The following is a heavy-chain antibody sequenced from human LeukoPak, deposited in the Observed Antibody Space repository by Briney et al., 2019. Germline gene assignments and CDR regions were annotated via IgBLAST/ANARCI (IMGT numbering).Heavy chain of an antibody. D-gene: IGHD3-10*01. CDR3: AKVSEMYYYGSGSYPLDY. J-gene: IGHJ4*02. CDR2: ISYDGSNK. CDR1: GFTFSSYA. Sequence: GGSLRLSCAASGFTFSSYAMHWVRQAPGKGLEWVAVISYDGSNKYYADSVKGRFTISRDNSKNTLYLQMNSLRAEDTAVYYCAKVSEMYYYGSGSYPLDYWGQGTLVTVSS. V-gene: IGHV3-30*04.